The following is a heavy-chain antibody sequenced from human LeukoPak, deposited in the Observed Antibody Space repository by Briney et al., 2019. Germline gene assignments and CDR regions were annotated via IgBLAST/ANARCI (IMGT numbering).Heavy chain of an antibody. CDR1: GYTFTSYA. D-gene: IGHD5-18*01. CDR2: INAGNGNT. CDR3: ARDPVDTAMVEGLHAFDI. J-gene: IGHJ3*02. V-gene: IGHV1-3*01. Sequence: ASVKVSCKASGYTFTSYAMHWVRQAPGQRLEWMGWINAGNGNTKYSQKFQGRVTITRDTSTSTAYMELSSLRSEDTAVYYCARDPVDTAMVEGLHAFDIWGQGTMVTVSS.